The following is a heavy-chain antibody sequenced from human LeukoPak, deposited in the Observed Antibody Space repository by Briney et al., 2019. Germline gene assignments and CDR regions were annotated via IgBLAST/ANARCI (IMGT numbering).Heavy chain of an antibody. CDR1: GGSFSGYY. J-gene: IGHJ4*02. CDR3: ARSATWPIAARRYYFDY. CDR2: INHSGST. D-gene: IGHD6-6*01. V-gene: IGHV4-34*01. Sequence: SETLSLTCAVYGGSFSGYYWSWIRQPPGKGLEWIGEINHSGSTNYNPSLKSRVTISVDTSKNQFSLKLSSVTAADTAVYYCARSATWPIAARRYYFDYWGQGTLVTVSS.